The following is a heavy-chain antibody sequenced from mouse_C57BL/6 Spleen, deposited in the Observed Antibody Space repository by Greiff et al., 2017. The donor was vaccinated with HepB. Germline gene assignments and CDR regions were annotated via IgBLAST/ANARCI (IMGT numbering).Heavy chain of an antibody. J-gene: IGHJ2*01. CDR1: GYTFTSYW. CDR2: IHPNSGST. Sequence: QVQLQQPGAELVKPGASVKMSCKASGYTFTSYWITWVKQRPGQGLEWIGMIHPNSGSTNYNEKFKSKATLTVDKSSSTAYMQLSSLTSEDSAVYYCARSDGYYLFDYWGQGTTLTVSS. D-gene: IGHD2-3*01. V-gene: IGHV1-64*01. CDR3: ARSDGYYLFDY.